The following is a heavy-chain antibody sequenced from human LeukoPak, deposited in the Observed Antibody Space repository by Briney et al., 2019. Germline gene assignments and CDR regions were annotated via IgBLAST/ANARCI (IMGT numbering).Heavy chain of an antibody. V-gene: IGHV3-30*02. Sequence: GGSLRLSCAASGFTFSSYGMHWVRQAPGKGLEWVAHIRHDGSNEDYADSVKGRFTISRDNSKNTLYLEMNSLRVEDTAMYYCAKHEDVWGKGTTVTVSS. CDR2: IRHDGSNE. J-gene: IGHJ6*04. CDR1: GFTFSSYG. CDR3: AKHEDV.